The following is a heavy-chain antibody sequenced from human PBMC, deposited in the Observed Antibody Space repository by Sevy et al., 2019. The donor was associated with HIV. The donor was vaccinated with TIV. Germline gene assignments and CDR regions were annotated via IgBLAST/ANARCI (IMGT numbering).Heavy chain of an antibody. V-gene: IGHV1-69*13. D-gene: IGHD3-22*01. CDR1: GGTFSSYA. CDR3: ARDDYDSSGYYLPNYYYGMDV. CDR2: IIPIFGTA. Sequence: ASVKVSCKASGGTFSSYAISWVRQAPGQGLEWMGGIIPIFGTANYAQKFQGRVTITADESTSTAYMELSSLRSEDTAVYYCARDDYDSSGYYLPNYYYGMDVWGQGTTVTVSS. J-gene: IGHJ6*02.